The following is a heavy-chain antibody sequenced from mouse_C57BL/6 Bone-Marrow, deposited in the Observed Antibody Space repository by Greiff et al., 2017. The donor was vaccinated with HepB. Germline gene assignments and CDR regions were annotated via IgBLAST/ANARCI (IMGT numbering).Heavy chain of an antibody. CDR1: GFTFSSYG. D-gene: IGHD1-1*01. J-gene: IGHJ3*01. CDR3: ARLRITTVVAPFAY. V-gene: IGHV5-6*01. Sequence: EVQLVESGGDLVKPGGSLKLSCAASGFTFSSYGMSWVRQTPDKRLEWVATISSGGSYTYYPDSVKGRFTISRDNAKNTLYLQMSSLKSEDTAMYYCARLRITTVVAPFAYWGQGTLVTVSA. CDR2: ISSGGSYT.